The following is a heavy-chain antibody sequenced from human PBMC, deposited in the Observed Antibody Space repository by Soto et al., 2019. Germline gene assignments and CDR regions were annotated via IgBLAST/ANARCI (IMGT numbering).Heavy chain of an antibody. CDR3: AKGGWFAS. V-gene: IGHV3-23*01. CDR1: GFTFSNYA. CDR2: IINSDDTT. Sequence: EVQLLESGGGLVQPGGYLRLSCAASGFTFSNYAMSWVRQAPGKGLEWVSAIINSDDTTYYADPVKGRFTISRDNSKNTLYLQMNNLSAEDTAVYYCAKGGWFASWGQGTLVTVSS. J-gene: IGHJ5*01.